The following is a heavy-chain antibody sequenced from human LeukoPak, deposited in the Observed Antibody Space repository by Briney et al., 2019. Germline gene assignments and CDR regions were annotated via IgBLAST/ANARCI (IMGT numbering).Heavy chain of an antibody. CDR2: IHDSGTT. J-gene: IGHJ4*02. V-gene: IGHV4-4*02. D-gene: IGHD3-3*01. Sequence: SETLSLTCAVSGASITSSHWWSWARQPPGKGLEWIGEIHDSGTTNYKPSLKSRVTMSRDKSNNQISLKLTSVTAADTAVYYCAREGGFYRPLDYTGQGTLVTVSS. CDR1: GASITSSHW. CDR3: AREGGFYRPLDY.